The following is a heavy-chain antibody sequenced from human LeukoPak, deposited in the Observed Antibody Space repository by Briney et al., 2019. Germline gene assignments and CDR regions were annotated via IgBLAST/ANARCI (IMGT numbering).Heavy chain of an antibody. Sequence: SETLTLTCTVSGGSISSSSYYWGWIRQPPGKGLEWIGSLYYSGSTYYNPTLKSRVTISVDTFKKQFSLKLSSVTAANTAVYYCAYQSGYDSPFDYWSQGTLVTVSS. CDR1: GGSISSSSYY. D-gene: IGHD5-12*01. V-gene: IGHV4-39*01. J-gene: IGHJ4*02. CDR2: LYYSGST. CDR3: AYQSGYDSPFDY.